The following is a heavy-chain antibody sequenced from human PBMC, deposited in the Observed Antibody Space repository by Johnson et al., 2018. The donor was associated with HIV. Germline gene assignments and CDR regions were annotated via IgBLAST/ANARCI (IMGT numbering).Heavy chain of an antibody. D-gene: IGHD3-10*01. CDR1: GFTFSSYA. Sequence: VQLVESGGGLVKPGGSLRLSCAASGFTFSSYAMHWVRQAPGKGLEWVAVISYDGSNKYYADSVKGRFTISRDNAKNSLYLQMNSLRAEDTALYYCARDLGSGSGAFDIWGQGTMVTVSS. CDR2: ISYDGSNK. J-gene: IGHJ3*02. V-gene: IGHV3-30*04. CDR3: ARDLGSGSGAFDI.